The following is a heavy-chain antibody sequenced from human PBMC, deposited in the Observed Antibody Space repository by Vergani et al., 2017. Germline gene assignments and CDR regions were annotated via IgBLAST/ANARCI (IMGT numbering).Heavy chain of an antibody. CDR1: GDSISSGVYY. Sequence: QVKLQESGPGLVKPSETLSLTCTVSGDSISSGVYYWNWIRQHPGKGLEWIGYIYSTGSTHHNPSLRMRINMSVDTSKNQCSLKLNSVTAADTAMYYCARMGGYDEGDAFRIGYFDSWGPGILVTVSS. J-gene: IGHJ4*02. V-gene: IGHV4-31*03. D-gene: IGHD3-22*01. CDR2: IYSTGST. CDR3: ARMGGYDEGDAFRIGYFDS.